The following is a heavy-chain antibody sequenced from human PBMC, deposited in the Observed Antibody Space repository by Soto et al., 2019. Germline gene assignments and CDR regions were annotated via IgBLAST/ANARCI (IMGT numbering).Heavy chain of an antibody. Sequence: ASVKVSCKASGGTFSSYAISWVRQAPGQGLEWMGGIIPIFGTANYAQKLQGRVTMTTDTSTSTAYMELRSLRSDDTAVYYCARDGYSGYDYYFDYWGQGTLVTVSS. CDR1: GGTFSSYA. V-gene: IGHV1-69*05. CDR2: IIPIFGTA. CDR3: ARDGYSGYDYYFDY. D-gene: IGHD5-12*01. J-gene: IGHJ4*02.